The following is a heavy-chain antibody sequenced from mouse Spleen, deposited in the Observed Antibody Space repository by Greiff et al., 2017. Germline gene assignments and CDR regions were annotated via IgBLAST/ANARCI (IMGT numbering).Heavy chain of an antibody. D-gene: IGHD1-1*01. J-gene: IGHJ3*01. Sequence: QVQLQQSGAELVRPGASVTLSCKASGYTFTDYEMHWVKQTPVHGLEWIGAIDPETGGTAYNQKFKGKAILTADKSSSTAYMELRSLTSEDSAVYYCTRSDYYGSIRWFAYWGQGTLVTVSA. CDR2: IDPETGGT. CDR1: GYTFTDYE. CDR3: TRSDYYGSIRWFAY. V-gene: IGHV1-15*01.